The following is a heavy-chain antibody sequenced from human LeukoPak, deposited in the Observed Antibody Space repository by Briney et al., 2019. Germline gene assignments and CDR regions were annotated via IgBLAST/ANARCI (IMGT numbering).Heavy chain of an antibody. Sequence: GGSLRLSCAASGFTFSHYGMHWVRQAPGKGLEWVAFIGHDGSYKQHGDSVKGRFAVSRDNPTNTLYLQVNSLRAEDTAVYYCWKDSERFLQFLPKGYYIDAGGKGPRSASP. CDR2: IGHDGSYK. J-gene: IGHJ6*03. CDR1: GFTFSHYG. D-gene: IGHD3-3*01. CDR3: WKDSERFLQFLPKGYYIDA. V-gene: IGHV3-30*02.